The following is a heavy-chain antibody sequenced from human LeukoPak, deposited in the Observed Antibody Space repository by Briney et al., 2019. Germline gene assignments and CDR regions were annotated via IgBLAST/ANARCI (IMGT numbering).Heavy chain of an antibody. D-gene: IGHD6-13*01. CDR1: GFTFSSYA. Sequence: GGSLRLSCAASGFTFSSYAMSWVRQAPGKGLEWVSAISGSGDSTYYADSVKGRFTISRDNSRNTLYLQMNSLRTEDTAVYYCAKGDKQLVFNRNKGGFDPWGQGTLVTVSS. CDR2: ISGSGDST. CDR3: AKGDKQLVFNRNKGGFDP. V-gene: IGHV3-23*01. J-gene: IGHJ5*02.